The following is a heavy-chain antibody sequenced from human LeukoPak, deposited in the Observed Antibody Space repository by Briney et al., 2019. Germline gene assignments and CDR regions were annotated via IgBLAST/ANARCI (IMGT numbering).Heavy chain of an antibody. Sequence: VSVKVSCKASGYTFTGYYMHWVRQAPGQGLEWMGWINPNSGGTKYAQTFLGWVTMTRDTSISTAYMELSRLRSDDTAVYYCALNRRGIAAAGTDGDYYFDYWGQGTLVTVSS. CDR1: GYTFTGYY. V-gene: IGHV1-2*04. D-gene: IGHD6-13*01. CDR3: ALNRRGIAAAGTDGDYYFDY. CDR2: INPNSGGT. J-gene: IGHJ4*02.